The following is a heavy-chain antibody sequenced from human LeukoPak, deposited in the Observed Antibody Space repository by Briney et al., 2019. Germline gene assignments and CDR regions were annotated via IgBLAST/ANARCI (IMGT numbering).Heavy chain of an antibody. CDR3: ARENYDFWSGQFWLDP. J-gene: IGHJ5*02. D-gene: IGHD3-3*01. V-gene: IGHV4-59*01. CDR2: IYYSGST. CDR1: GGSISSYY. Sequence: SETLSLTCTVSGGSISSYYWSWIRQPPGKGLEWIGYIYYSGSTNYNPSLKSRVTISVDPSKNQFSLKLSSVTAADTAVYYCARENYDFWSGQFWLDPWGQGTLVTVSS.